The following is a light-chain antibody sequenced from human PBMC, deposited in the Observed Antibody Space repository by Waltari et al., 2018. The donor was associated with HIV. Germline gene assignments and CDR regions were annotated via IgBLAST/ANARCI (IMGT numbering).Light chain of an antibody. V-gene: IGLV2-14*01. CDR3: CSYIGSAWV. J-gene: IGLJ3*02. CDR1: SSEAGAYKS. CDR2: EVS. Sequence: QSALTQSASVSGSPGQSITISCTGTSSEAGAYKSVSWYQQYPGKAPKVMIYEVSNRPSGVSNRFSGSWSGNTASLTISGLQPEDEADYYCCSYIGSAWVFGGGTKLTVL.